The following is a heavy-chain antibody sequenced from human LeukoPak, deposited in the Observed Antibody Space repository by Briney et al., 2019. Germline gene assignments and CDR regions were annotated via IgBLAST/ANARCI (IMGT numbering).Heavy chain of an antibody. D-gene: IGHD3-10*01. Sequence: GGSLRLSCAVSGFTVINNYMSSIRQAPGKGLEWVSYISSSSYIVYADSVKGRFTISRDNAKSSLYLQMNSLRAEDTAVYYCARDIGMVRGVIITNHFDYWGQGTPVTVSS. CDR3: ARDIGMVRGVIITNHFDY. J-gene: IGHJ4*02. V-gene: IGHV3-11*06. CDR1: GFTVINNY. CDR2: ISSSSYI.